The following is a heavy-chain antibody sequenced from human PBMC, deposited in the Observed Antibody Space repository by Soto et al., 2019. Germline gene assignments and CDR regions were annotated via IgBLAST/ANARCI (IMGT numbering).Heavy chain of an antibody. Sequence: QVQLVQSGAEVKEPGASVKVSCKASGYTFTSYGLNWVRQAPGQGLEWMGWISAYNGNTNYTQKLQGRVTMTTDTLTSTAYMELRGLRSADMAVYYCAGSGSSGYYLDYWGQGTLVTVSS. J-gene: IGHJ4*02. CDR2: ISAYNGNT. CDR3: AGSGSSGYYLDY. D-gene: IGHD3-22*01. CDR1: GYTFTSYG. V-gene: IGHV1-18*03.